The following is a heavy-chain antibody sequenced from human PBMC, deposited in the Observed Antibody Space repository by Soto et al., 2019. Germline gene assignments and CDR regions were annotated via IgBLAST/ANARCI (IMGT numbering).Heavy chain of an antibody. CDR3: ARRRHYVWGSYRPARYNWFDP. V-gene: IGHV5-51*01. D-gene: IGHD3-16*02. Sequence: GESVKISCXGSGYSFTSYWIGWVRQMPGKGLEWMGIIYPGDSDTRYSPSFQGQVTISADKSISTAYLQWSSLKASDTAMYYCARRRHYVWGSYRPARYNWFDPWGQGTLVTVSS. CDR2: IYPGDSDT. J-gene: IGHJ5*02. CDR1: GYSFTSYW.